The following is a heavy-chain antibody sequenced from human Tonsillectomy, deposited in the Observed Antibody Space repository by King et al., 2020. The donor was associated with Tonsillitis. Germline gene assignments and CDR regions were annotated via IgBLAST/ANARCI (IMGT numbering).Heavy chain of an antibody. CDR3: ARGTLVRGVNYYGMDV. CDR1: GFTFSTYA. D-gene: IGHD3-10*01. V-gene: IGHV3-30-3*01. CDR2: ISYDGSTG. Sequence: VQLVESGGGVVQPGRSLRLSCAASGFTFSTYAMHWVRQAPGKGLEWVAVISYDGSTGHYAYSVQGRFTISRDNSKNTLFLQMNSLRAEDTAVYYCARGTLVRGVNYYGMDVWGQGTPVTVSS. J-gene: IGHJ6*02.